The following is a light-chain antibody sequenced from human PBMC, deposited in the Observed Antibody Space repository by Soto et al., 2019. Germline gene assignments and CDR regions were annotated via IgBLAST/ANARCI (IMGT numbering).Light chain of an antibody. V-gene: IGKV3-20*01. CDR3: QQYGRSSVRYS. Sequence: DIVLPQSPGTLSLSPGERATLSCRASESVSSSYLAWYQRKPGQAPRLLIYGASNRATGIPDRFSGNGSGTDFTLIISRLEPEDFAVYYCQQYGRSSVRYSVGQGTKMEIK. J-gene: IGKJ2*03. CDR1: ESVSSSY. CDR2: GAS.